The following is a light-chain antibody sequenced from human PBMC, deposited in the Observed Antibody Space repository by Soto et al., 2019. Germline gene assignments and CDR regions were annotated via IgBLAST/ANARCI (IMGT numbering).Light chain of an antibody. J-gene: IGKJ1*01. CDR2: GTS. Sequence: AIQMTQSPSSLYASVGDGVTISCRARQDIRRELGWYQQRPGKAPKLLIYGTSTLQSGVPSRFSGSGSATDFTLSIRSLQPEDFATYYCLQDYNYPRTFGQGTKVEI. CDR1: QDIRRE. CDR3: LQDYNYPRT. V-gene: IGKV1-6*01.